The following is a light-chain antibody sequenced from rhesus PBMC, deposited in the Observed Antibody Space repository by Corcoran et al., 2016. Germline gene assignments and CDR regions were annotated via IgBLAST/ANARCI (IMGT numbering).Light chain of an antibody. CDR3: QQHNSYPPT. J-gene: IGKJ1*01. CDR1: QGISKY. Sequence: DIQMTQSPSSLSASVGDTVTITCQASQGISKYLAWYQQKPGKAPKLLIYDASTLQRGVPSRFSGNGSGTEFTLTISSQQPEDFATYYCQQHNSYPPTFGQGTKVEIK. CDR2: DAS. V-gene: IGKV1-25*01.